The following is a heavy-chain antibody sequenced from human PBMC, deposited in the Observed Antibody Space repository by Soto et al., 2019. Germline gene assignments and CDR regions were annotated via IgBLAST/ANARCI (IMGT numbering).Heavy chain of an antibody. Sequence: HPGGSLRLSCAASGFTVSSNYMSWVRQAPGKGLEWVSVIYSGGSTYYADSVKGRFTISRDNSKNTLYLQMNSLRAEDTAVYYCASIGYCSGGSCYNPPDYWGQGTLVTVSS. J-gene: IGHJ4*02. V-gene: IGHV3-66*01. CDR3: ASIGYCSGGSCYNPPDY. CDR1: GFTVSSNY. D-gene: IGHD2-15*01. CDR2: IYSGGST.